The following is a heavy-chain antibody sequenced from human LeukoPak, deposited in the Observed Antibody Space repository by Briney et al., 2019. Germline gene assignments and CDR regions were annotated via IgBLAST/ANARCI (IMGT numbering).Heavy chain of an antibody. J-gene: IGHJ4*02. D-gene: IGHD7-27*01. V-gene: IGHV3-48*01. Sequence: LTGGSLRLSCAASGFTFSDYNMNWVRQVPGKGLESVSYMSRSGDIIYYADSAKGRFTISRDNAKNSLYLQMNSLRAEDTAVYYCARDYTGGWNDYWGQGIRVTVSS. CDR1: GFTFSDYN. CDR2: MSRSGDII. CDR3: ARDYTGGWNDY.